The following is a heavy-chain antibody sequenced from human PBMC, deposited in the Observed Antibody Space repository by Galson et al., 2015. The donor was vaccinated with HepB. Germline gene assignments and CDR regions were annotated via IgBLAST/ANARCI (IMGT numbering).Heavy chain of an antibody. V-gene: IGHV3-9*01. CDR1: GFTFDDYA. J-gene: IGHJ2*01. D-gene: IGHD3-9*01. CDR3: AKALYYDILVNWYFDL. Sequence: SLRLSCAASGFTFDDYAMHWVRQAPGKGLEWVSGISWNSGSIGYADSVKGRFTISRDNAKNSLYLQMNSLRAEDTALYYCAKALYYDILVNWYFDLWGRGTLVTVSS. CDR2: ISWNSGSI.